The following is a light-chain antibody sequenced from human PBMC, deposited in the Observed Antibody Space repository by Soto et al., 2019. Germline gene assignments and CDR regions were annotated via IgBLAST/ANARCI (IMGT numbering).Light chain of an antibody. V-gene: IGKV3-11*01. CDR3: RQRSEWPTIT. J-gene: IGKJ5*01. Sequence: ERVMTQSPATLPVSPGERATLSXRASHNIIRNLSWYQQKAGQXTRIFXXAEXIRATGIPARFIGSGSGKDFTLTISSLEPEDFAVYYCRQRSEWPTITFGQGTRLEIK. CDR2: AEX. CDR1: HNIIRN.